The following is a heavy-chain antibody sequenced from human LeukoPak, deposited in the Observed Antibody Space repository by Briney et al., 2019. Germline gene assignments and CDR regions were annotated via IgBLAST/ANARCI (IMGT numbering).Heavy chain of an antibody. CDR1: GFPFSDYA. J-gene: IGHJ5*02. Sequence: PGGSLRLSCAASGFPFSDYAMTWVRQAPGKGLEWVAAISPSASHRYYADFVGGRFTISRDNSKNTLDLQMGSLRAEDTAVYYCVKDRFGSFDPWGQGTLVTVSS. CDR2: ISPSASHR. V-gene: IGHV3-23*01. D-gene: IGHD5-18*01. CDR3: VKDRFGSFDP.